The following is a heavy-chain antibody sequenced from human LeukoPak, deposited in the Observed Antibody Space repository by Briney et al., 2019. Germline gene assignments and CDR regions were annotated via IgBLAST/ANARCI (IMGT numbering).Heavy chain of an antibody. CDR1: GGTFSSYA. Sequence: SVKVSCKASGGTFSSYAISWVRQAPGQGLECMGRLIPIFGTANYAQKFQGRVTITTDESTSTAYMELSSLRSEDTAVYYCARDLLGGGWYYFDYWGQGTLVTVSS. CDR2: LIPIFGTA. D-gene: IGHD3-16*01. V-gene: IGHV1-69*05. CDR3: ARDLLGGGWYYFDY. J-gene: IGHJ4*02.